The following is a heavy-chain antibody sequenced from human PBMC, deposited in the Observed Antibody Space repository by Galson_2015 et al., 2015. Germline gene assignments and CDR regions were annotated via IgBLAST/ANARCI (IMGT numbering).Heavy chain of an antibody. D-gene: IGHD2-15*01. CDR3: AKGGLGYCSGGSCYSGKEFDY. Sequence: SLRLSCAASGFTFSSYAMRWVRQAPGKGLEWVSTVNGGGGSTYYAGSVKGRFTISRDNSRNTLYLQMNSLRVEDTAVYFCAKGGLGYCSGGSCYSGKEFDYWGQGTLVTVSS. J-gene: IGHJ4*02. CDR1: GFTFSSYA. CDR2: VNGGGGST. V-gene: IGHV3-23*01.